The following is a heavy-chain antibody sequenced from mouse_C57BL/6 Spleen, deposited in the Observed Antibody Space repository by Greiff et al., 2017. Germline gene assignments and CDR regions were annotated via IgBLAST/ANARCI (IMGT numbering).Heavy chain of an antibody. CDR3: APYDYDRFAY. Sequence: EVMLVESGGGLVKPGGSLKLSCAASGFTFSDYGMHWVRQAPEKGLEWVAYISSGSSTIYYADTVKGRFTISRDNAKNTLFLQLTSLRSEDTAMYYCAPYDYDRFAYWGQGTLVTVSA. CDR2: ISSGSSTI. D-gene: IGHD2-4*01. CDR1: GFTFSDYG. J-gene: IGHJ3*01. V-gene: IGHV5-17*01.